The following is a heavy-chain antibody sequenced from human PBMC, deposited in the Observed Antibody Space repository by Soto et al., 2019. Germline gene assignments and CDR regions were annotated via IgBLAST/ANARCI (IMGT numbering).Heavy chain of an antibody. J-gene: IGHJ6*03. V-gene: IGHV4-39*01. CDR3: AAQGEEYYYYYMDV. CDR2: IYYSGST. CDR1: GGSISSSSYY. Sequence: SSETLSLTCTVSGGSISSSSYYWGWIRQPPGKGLEWIGSIYYSGSTYYNPSLKSRVTISVDTSKNQFSLKLSSVTAADTAVYYCAAQGEEYYYYYMDVWGKGTTVTVSS. D-gene: IGHD3-16*01.